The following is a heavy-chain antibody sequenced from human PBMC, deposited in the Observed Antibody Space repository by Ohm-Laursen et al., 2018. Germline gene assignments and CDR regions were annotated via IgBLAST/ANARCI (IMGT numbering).Heavy chain of an antibody. D-gene: IGHD2-2*02. V-gene: IGHV4-59*01. Sequence: GTLSLTCTVSGGSLSNDYWTWIRQPPGKGLEWIGHIYYSGSTKYNPSLKSRVTISVDTSKNQFSLKLTSVTAADTAVYYCARLLSRYNFDHWGQGTLVTVSS. CDR1: GGSLSNDY. J-gene: IGHJ5*02. CDR2: IYYSGST. CDR3: ARLLSRYNFDH.